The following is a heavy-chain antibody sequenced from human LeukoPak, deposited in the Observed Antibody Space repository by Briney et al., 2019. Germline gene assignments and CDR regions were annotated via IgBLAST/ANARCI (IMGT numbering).Heavy chain of an antibody. D-gene: IGHD6-13*01. CDR3: ARGHSYLAYLLTSHKLAAAGYFDY. CDR1: GGSFSGYY. CDR2: INHSGST. V-gene: IGHV4-34*01. J-gene: IGHJ4*02. Sequence: KASETLSLTCAVYGGSFSGYYWSWIRQPPGKGLEWIGEINHSGSTNYNPSLKSRVTISVDTSKNQFSLKLSSVTAADTAVYYCARGHSYLAYLLTSHKLAAAGYFDYWGQGTLVTVSS.